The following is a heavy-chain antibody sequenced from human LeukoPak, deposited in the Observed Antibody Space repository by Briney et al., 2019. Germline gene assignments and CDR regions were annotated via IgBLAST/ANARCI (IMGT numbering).Heavy chain of an antibody. CDR2: IYYSGST. Sequence: GSLRLSCAASGFTFSDYYMSWIRQPPGKGLEWIGSIYYSGSTYYNPSLKSRVTISVDTSKNQFSLKLSSVTAADTAVYYCARGGPHEETGTFDYWGQGTLVTVSS. CDR3: ARGGPHEETGTFDY. CDR1: GFTFSDYY. V-gene: IGHV4-38-2*01. J-gene: IGHJ4*02. D-gene: IGHD1-14*01.